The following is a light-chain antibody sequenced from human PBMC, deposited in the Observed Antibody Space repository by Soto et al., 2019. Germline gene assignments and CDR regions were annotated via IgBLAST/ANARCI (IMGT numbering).Light chain of an antibody. CDR2: ATS. Sequence: EIVMTQSPATLSVSPGERASLSCRASQSVSSNLACYQQKPGQTPRLLVYATSTRATGIPARFSGSGSGTEFTLTISSLQSEDVAVYYCQHYNNWPLTFGGGTKVDIK. V-gene: IGKV3-15*01. J-gene: IGKJ4*01. CDR3: QHYNNWPLT. CDR1: QSVSSN.